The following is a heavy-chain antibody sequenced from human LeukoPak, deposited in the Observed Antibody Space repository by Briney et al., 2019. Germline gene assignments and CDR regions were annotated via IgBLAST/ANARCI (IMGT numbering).Heavy chain of an antibody. D-gene: IGHD3-3*01. CDR1: GFTFSSYG. V-gene: IGHV3-30*18. CDR3: AKEGTHSNFWSGYFH. CDR2: ISYDGSNT. J-gene: IGHJ4*02. Sequence: GGSLRLSCAASGFTFSSYGIHWVRQAPGKGLEWVAVISYDGSNTYYADSVKGRFTISRGNSKNTLYLQMNSLRAEDTALYYCAKEGTHSNFWSGYFHWGQGALVTVSS.